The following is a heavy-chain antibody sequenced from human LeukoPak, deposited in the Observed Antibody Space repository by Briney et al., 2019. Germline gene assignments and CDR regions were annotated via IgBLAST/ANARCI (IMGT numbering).Heavy chain of an antibody. D-gene: IGHD3-16*02. J-gene: IGHJ4*02. Sequence: PGGSLRLSCAASGFTFSSYAMSWVRQAPGKGLEWVSAISGSGGGTYYADSVKGRFIISRDNSKNTLYLQMNSLRAEDTAVYYCAKGYDYIWGSYRPYYFDYWGQGTLVTVSS. CDR3: AKGYDYIWGSYRPYYFDY. CDR1: GFTFSSYA. CDR2: ISGSGGGT. V-gene: IGHV3-23*01.